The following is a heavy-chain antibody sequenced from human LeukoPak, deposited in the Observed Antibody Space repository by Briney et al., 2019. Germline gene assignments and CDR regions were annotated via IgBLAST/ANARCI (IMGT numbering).Heavy chain of an antibody. J-gene: IGHJ4*02. CDR2: IYNSGST. D-gene: IGHD6-13*01. V-gene: IGHV4-4*08. Sequence: PSETPSLTCTVSGGSISQYYWSWVRQPPGKGLEWIGYIYNSGSTNYNPSPKSRVTISIDTSKNQFSLKLSSVTAADTAVYYCARDGAAAGSFDYWGQGTLVTVSS. CDR3: ARDGAAAGSFDY. CDR1: GGSISQYY.